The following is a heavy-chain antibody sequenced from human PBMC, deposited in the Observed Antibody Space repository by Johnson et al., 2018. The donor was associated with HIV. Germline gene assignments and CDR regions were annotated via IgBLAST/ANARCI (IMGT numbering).Heavy chain of an antibody. CDR2: IRYDGSNK. J-gene: IGHJ3*02. D-gene: IGHD6-19*01. V-gene: IGHV3-30*02. Sequence: QVQLVESGGGVVQPGGSLRLSCAASGFTFSSYGMHWVRQAPGKGLEWVAFIRYDGSNKYYADSVQGRFTISRDNSKNTLYLQMNSLRAEDTAVYYVVSVAGLFAPFDIWGQGTMVTVSS. CDR3: VSVAGLFAPFDI. CDR1: GFTFSSYG.